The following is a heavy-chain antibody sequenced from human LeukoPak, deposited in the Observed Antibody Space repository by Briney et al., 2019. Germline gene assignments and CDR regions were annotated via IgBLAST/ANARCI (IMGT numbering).Heavy chain of an antibody. D-gene: IGHD1-26*01. CDR3: ASELDSGSYPSSAFDI. CDR2: ISRSSSYI. V-gene: IGHV3-21*01. CDR1: GFTFSSYS. Sequence: GGSLRLSCAASGFTFSSYSMNWVRQAPGKGLEWVSSISRSSSYIYYADSVKGRFTISRDNAKNSLYLQMNSLRAEDTAVYYCASELDSGSYPSSAFDIWGQGTMVTVSS. J-gene: IGHJ3*02.